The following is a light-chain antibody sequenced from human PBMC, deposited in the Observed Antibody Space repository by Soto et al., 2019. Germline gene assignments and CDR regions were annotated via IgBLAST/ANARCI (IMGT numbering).Light chain of an antibody. J-gene: IGLJ3*02. V-gene: IGLV1-40*01. Sequence: QSVLTQPPSVSGAPGQRVTISCTGSSSNNGAGYDVHWYQQLPGTAPKLLIYGNSNRPSGVPDRFSGSKSGTSASLAITGLQAEDEADYYCQSYDSSLSGSNWVFGGGTKLTVL. CDR2: GNS. CDR3: QSYDSSLSGSNWV. CDR1: SSNNGAGYD.